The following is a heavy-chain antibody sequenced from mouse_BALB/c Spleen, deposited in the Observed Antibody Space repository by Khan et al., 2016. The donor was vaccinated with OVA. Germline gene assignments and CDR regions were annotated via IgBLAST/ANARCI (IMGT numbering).Heavy chain of an antibody. Sequence: QVQLKQSGAELARPGASVKMSCKASGYTFTSYTIHWIKMRPGQGLEWIGYINPNNGYTNYTQKFKDKATLTADKSSTTAYMQLSSLTSDDSAVYNCVRDGDYYRNDGWFAYWGLGTLVTVSA. V-gene: IGHV1-4*01. CDR3: VRDGDYYRNDGWFAY. D-gene: IGHD2-14*01. CDR2: INPNNGYT. J-gene: IGHJ3*01. CDR1: GYTFTSYT.